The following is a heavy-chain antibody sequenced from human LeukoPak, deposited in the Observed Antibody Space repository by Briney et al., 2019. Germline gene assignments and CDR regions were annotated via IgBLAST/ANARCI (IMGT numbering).Heavy chain of an antibody. CDR3: ARGHYDVLTSSYKWTPDY. CDR1: GFTFSTYN. V-gene: IGHV3-21*06. D-gene: IGHD3-9*01. CDR2: ITSGGGYT. Sequence: GGFLRLSCAASGFTFSTYNMNWVRQAPGKGLEWVSSITSGGGYTYYADSVKGRFTTSRDNAKNSLSLRLDSLRAKDTAVYYCARGHYDVLTSSYKWTPDYWGQGTLVTVSS. J-gene: IGHJ4*02.